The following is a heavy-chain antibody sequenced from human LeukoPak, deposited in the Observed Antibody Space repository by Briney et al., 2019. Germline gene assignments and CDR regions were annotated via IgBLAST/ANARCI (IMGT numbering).Heavy chain of an antibody. D-gene: IGHD3-10*01. CDR2: IYYSGST. CDR1: GYSISSSNW. Sequence: SDTLSLTCAVSGYSISSSNWWGWIRQPPGKGLEWIGYIYYSGSTNYNPPLKSRVTMSVDTSKNQFSLKLSSVTALDTAVYYCARMEFVPAANWFDPWGQGTLVTVSS. CDR3: ARMEFVPAANWFDP. V-gene: IGHV4-28*06. J-gene: IGHJ5*02.